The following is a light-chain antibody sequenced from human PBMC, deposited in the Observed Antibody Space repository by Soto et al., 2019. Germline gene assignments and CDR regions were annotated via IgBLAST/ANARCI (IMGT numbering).Light chain of an antibody. J-gene: IGLJ1*01. V-gene: IGLV1-40*01. CDR1: SSNIGAGYD. Sequence: QSVLTQPPSVSGAPGQGVTISCTGSSSNIGAGYDVHWYQQLPGAAPKLLIFGNDNRPSGVPDRISGSRSGTSASLAITGLQAEDEADYYCQSYDRSLSGSVFGAGTKLTVL. CDR3: QSYDRSLSGSV. CDR2: GND.